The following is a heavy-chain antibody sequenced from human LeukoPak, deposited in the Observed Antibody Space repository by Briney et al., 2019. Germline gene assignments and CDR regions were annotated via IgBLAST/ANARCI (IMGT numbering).Heavy chain of an antibody. J-gene: IGHJ4*02. CDR1: GGTFSSYG. CDR3: ARGDSSSWHY. CDR2: ISPYNGNT. Sequence: GASVKVSCKASGGTFSSYGISWVRQAPGQGLEWMGWISPYNGNTNYAQRLQGRVTMTTDTSTSTAYMDLRSLRSDDTAVYYCARGDSSSWHYWGQGTLVTVSS. D-gene: IGHD6-13*01. V-gene: IGHV1-18*01.